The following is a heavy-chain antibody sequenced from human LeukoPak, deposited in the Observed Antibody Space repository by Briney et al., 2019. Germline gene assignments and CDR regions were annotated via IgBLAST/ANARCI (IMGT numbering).Heavy chain of an antibody. CDR1: GITFSSYA. CDR2: ISYDGSNK. Sequence: GGSLRLSCAASGITFSSYAMHWVRQAPGKGLEWVAVISYDGSNKYYADSVKGRFTISRDNSKNTLYLQMNSLRAEDTAVYYCARDSQERCSYGLYPIDYWGQGTLVTVSS. CDR3: ARDSQERCSYGLYPIDY. D-gene: IGHD5-18*01. J-gene: IGHJ4*02. V-gene: IGHV3-30-3*01.